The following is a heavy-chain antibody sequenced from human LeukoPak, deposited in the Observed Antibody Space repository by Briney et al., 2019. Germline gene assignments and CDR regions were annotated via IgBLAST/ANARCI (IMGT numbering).Heavy chain of an antibody. CDR1: GGTFSSYA. CDR3: ARSGYYYDSSGYYSTDY. J-gene: IGHJ4*02. CDR2: IIPIFGTA. V-gene: IGHV1-69*13. D-gene: IGHD3-22*01. Sequence: VASVKVSCKASGGTFSSYAISWVRQAPGQGLEWMGGIIPIFGTANYAQKFQGRVTITADESTSTAYMELSSLRSEDTAVYYCARSGYYYDSSGYYSTDYWGQGTLVTVSS.